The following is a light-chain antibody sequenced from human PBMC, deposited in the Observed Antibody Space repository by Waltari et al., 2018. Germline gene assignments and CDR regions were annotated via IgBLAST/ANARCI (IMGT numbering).Light chain of an antibody. J-gene: IGLJ3*02. CDR2: DVS. CDR1: SSDVGGYTY. V-gene: IGLV2-11*01. CDR3: CSYAGSYTLEV. Sequence: QSALTQPRSVSGSPGQSVTISCTGTSSDVGGYTYVSWSQQHPGKAPQLVIYDVSKRPSGGPDRFSGSKSANTASLTISGRQAEDEADYYCCSYAGSYTLEVFGGGTKLTVL.